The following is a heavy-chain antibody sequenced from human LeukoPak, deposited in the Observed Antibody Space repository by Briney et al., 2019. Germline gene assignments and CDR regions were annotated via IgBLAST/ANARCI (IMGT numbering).Heavy chain of an antibody. V-gene: IGHV3-23*01. Sequence: GGSLRLSCAASGFTFTDYSMSWVRQAPGKGLEWVSTIRATGSSTYYADSVKGRFTISRDNSKSTLYLQMNSLRAEDTAVYYCAKAGLTGLDYWGQGTLVTVSS. CDR3: AKAGLTGLDY. CDR2: IRATGSST. D-gene: IGHD3/OR15-3a*01. CDR1: GFTFTDYS. J-gene: IGHJ4*02.